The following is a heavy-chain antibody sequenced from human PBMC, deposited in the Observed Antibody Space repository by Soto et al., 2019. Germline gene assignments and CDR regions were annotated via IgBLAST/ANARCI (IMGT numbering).Heavy chain of an antibody. CDR2: IIPIFGTA. J-gene: IGHJ4*02. Sequence: SVKVSCKASGGTFSSYAISWVRQAPGQGLEWMGGIIPIFGTANYAQKFQGRVTITADESTSTAYMELSSLRSEDTAVYYCARPVWNYGETYYFDYWGQGPLVTVSS. V-gene: IGHV1-69*13. CDR1: GGTFSSYA. D-gene: IGHD1-7*01. CDR3: ARPVWNYGETYYFDY.